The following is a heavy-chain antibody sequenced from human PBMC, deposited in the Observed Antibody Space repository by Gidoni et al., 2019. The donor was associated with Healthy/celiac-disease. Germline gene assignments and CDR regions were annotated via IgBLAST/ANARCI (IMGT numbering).Heavy chain of an antibody. Sequence: QVQLVESGGGVVQPGRSLRLSCAASGFTFSSYGMHWVRQAPGKGLEWVAVISYDGSNKYYADSVKGRFTISRDNSKNTLYLQMNSLRAEDTAVYYCAKDREVHHAAAPPDYWGQGTLVTVSS. V-gene: IGHV3-30*18. J-gene: IGHJ4*02. CDR3: AKDREVHHAAAPPDY. CDR2: ISYDGSNK. CDR1: GFTFSSYG. D-gene: IGHD3-10*01.